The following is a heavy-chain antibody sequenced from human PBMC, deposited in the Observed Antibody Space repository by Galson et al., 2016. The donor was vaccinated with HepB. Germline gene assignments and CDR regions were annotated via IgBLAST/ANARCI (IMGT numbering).Heavy chain of an antibody. CDR2: ISWDGRSP. J-gene: IGHJ6*02. CDR3: GKDWGSLWKSSGKGMDV. D-gene: IGHD3-10*01. V-gene: IGHV3-43*01. CDR1: GFTFDDYT. Sequence: SLRLSCAASGFTFDDYTMHWVRQAPGKGLEWLALISWDGRSPDYADSVRGRFTISRDNRQNILYLEMNSLTMEDPALYYCGKDWGSLWKSSGKGMDVWGQGTTVIVSS.